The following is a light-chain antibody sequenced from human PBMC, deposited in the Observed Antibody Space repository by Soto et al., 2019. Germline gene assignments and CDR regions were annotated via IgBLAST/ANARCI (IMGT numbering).Light chain of an antibody. CDR1: QSISSY. J-gene: IGKJ1*01. Sequence: DIQMTQSPSSLSASVGDRVTITCRASQSISSYLNCYQQKPGKAPKLLIYAASNLQSGVPAMFSGSGSGTDFTLTISSLQPEDFATFYCQQSYSTLWTFCQGTKVEIK. V-gene: IGKV1-39*01. CDR3: QQSYSTLWT. CDR2: AAS.